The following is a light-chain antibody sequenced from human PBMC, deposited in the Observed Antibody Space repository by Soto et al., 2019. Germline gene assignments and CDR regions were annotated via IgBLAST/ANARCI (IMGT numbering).Light chain of an antibody. CDR2: VAS. V-gene: IGKV3-15*01. J-gene: IGKJ4*01. CDR1: QSVSSN. CDR3: QQYNVWPLT. Sequence: EIVMTQSPATLSVSPGERATLSCRASQSVSSNLAWYQQKPGQTPKLLIYVASTRATGIPARFSGSGSGTEFILTIRSLKSEDFAVYYCQQYNVWPLTFGGGTKVEFK.